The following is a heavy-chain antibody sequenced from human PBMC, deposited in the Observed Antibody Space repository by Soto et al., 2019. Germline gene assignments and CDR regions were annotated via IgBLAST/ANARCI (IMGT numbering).Heavy chain of an antibody. V-gene: IGHV1-69*01. CDR1: GGTFSSLG. CDR2: IIPISGRT. J-gene: IGHJ4*02. CDR3: ATRGAQGRWLEFADS. Sequence: QVQLVQSGAEVKRPGSSVKVSCEASGGTFSSLGFTWVRQAPGQGLEWMGGIIPISGRTTFAPKFLGSVTITADEATRTTYMELTALTSDDTAIYFCATRGAQGRWLEFADSWGQGTLVTVSS. D-gene: IGHD5-12*01.